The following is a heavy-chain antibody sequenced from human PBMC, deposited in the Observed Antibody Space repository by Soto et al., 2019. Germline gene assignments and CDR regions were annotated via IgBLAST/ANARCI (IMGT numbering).Heavy chain of an antibody. CDR1: GGSISSGDYY. CDR3: ARDLYYYGSGSYYNVPDYYYYGMDV. CDR2: IYYSGST. J-gene: IGHJ6*02. D-gene: IGHD3-10*01. Sequence: ASETLSLTCTVSGGSISSGDYYWSWIRQPPGKGLEWIGYIYYSGSTYYNPSLKSRVTISVDTSKNQFSLKLSSVTAADTAVYYCARDLYYYGSGSYYNVPDYYYYGMDVWGQGTTVTVSS. V-gene: IGHV4-30-4*01.